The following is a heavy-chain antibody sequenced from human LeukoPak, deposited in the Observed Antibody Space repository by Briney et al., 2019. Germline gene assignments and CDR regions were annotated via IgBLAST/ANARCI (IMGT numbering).Heavy chain of an antibody. D-gene: IGHD2-15*01. CDR2: INSDGSST. Sequence: PGGSLRLSCAASGFTFSSYWMHWVRQAPGKGLVWVSRINSDGSSTSYADSVKGRFTISRDNAKNSLYLQMNSLRAEDTAVYYCARQCKYCSGGSDFDYWGQGTLVTVSS. CDR3: ARQCKYCSGGSDFDY. V-gene: IGHV3-74*01. J-gene: IGHJ4*02. CDR1: GFTFSSYW.